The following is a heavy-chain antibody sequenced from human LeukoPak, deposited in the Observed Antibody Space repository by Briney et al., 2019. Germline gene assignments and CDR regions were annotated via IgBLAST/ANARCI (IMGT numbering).Heavy chain of an antibody. J-gene: IGHJ4*02. CDR3: ASSYYYGSGSTRLGY. CDR1: GFTFSSYS. Sequence: GGSLRLSCAASGFTFSSYSMNWVRQAPGKGLEWVSSISGSSSYIYYADSVKGRFTISRDNAKNSLYLQMNSLRAEDTAVYYCASSYYYGSGSTRLGYWGQGTLVTVSS. V-gene: IGHV3-21*01. D-gene: IGHD3-10*01. CDR2: ISGSSSYI.